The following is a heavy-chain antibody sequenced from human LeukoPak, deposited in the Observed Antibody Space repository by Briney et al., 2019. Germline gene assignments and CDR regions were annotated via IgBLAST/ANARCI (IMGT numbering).Heavy chain of an antibody. Sequence: ASVKVSCKASGYTFTGYYMHWVRQAPGKGLEWMGGFDPEDGETIYAQKFQGRVTMTEDTSTDTAYMELSSLRSEDTAVYYCATRGIAAAGTVSGFDYWGQGTLVTVSS. CDR3: ATRGIAAAGTVSGFDY. CDR2: FDPEDGET. V-gene: IGHV1-24*01. D-gene: IGHD6-13*01. J-gene: IGHJ4*02. CDR1: GYTFTGYY.